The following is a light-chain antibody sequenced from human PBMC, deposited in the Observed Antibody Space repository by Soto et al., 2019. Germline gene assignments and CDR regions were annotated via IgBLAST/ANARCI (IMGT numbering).Light chain of an antibody. CDR1: QSGFSFY. Sequence: EIVLTQSPGTLSLSPGERATLSCRASQSGFSFYLAWFQQKPGQAPRLLIYDASSMATGTPQRFTGSGYGKDFTLTSSRVEPEDFAGYYWHQYGSTPWTLGQGTRVEV. CDR2: DAS. J-gene: IGKJ1*01. V-gene: IGKV3-20*01. CDR3: HQYGSTPWT.